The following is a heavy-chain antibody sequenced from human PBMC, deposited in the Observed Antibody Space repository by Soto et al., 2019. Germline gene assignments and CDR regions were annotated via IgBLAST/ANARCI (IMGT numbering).Heavy chain of an antibody. CDR1: GYTLSSSA. V-gene: IGHV1-3*01. D-gene: IGHD2-15*01. Sequence: ASVKVSCKASGYTLSSSAMHWVRQAPGQRLEWMGWINADDDKTIYSQRLQGRVTMTEDTSTDTAYMELSSLRSEDTAVYYCATLFRAWFDPWGQGTLVTVSS. CDR3: ATLFRAWFDP. J-gene: IGHJ5*02. CDR2: INADDDKT.